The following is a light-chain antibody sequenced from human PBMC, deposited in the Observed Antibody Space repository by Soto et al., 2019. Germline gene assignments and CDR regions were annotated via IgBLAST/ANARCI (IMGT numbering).Light chain of an antibody. CDR3: QQYNNWPRRT. J-gene: IGKJ1*01. CDR2: GAS. V-gene: IGKV3-15*01. CDR1: QSVSSN. Sequence: MTQSPATLSVSPGERATLSCRASQSVSSNLAWYQQKPGQAPRLLIYGASTRATGIPARFSGSGSGTEFTLTISSLQSEDFAVYYCQQYNNWPRRTFGQGTKV.